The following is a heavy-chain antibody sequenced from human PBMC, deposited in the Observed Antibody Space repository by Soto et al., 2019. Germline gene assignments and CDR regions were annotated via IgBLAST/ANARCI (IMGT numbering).Heavy chain of an antibody. CDR2: IIPILGIA. CDR1: GGTFSSYT. V-gene: IGHV1-69*02. J-gene: IGHJ1*01. CDR3: ARVPLTIPAAEKVPFQH. Sequence: ASVKVSCKASGGTFSSYTISWVRQAPGQGLEWMGRIIPILGIANYAQKFQGRVTITADKSTSTAYMELSSLRSEDTAVYYCARVPLTIPAAEKVPFQHWGQGTLVTVSS. D-gene: IGHD2-2*01.